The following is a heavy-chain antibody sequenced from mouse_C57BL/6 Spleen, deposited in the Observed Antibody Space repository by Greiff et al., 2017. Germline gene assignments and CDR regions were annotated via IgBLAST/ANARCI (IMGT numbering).Heavy chain of an antibody. Sequence: EVQLQQSGPGLVKPSQSLSLTCSVTGYSITSGYYWNWIRQFPGNKLEWMGYISYDGSNNYNPSLKNRISITRDTSKNQFFLKLNSVTTEDTATYYCARGTYDGYYTLGYWGQGTLVTVSA. J-gene: IGHJ3*01. V-gene: IGHV3-6*01. D-gene: IGHD2-3*01. CDR2: ISYDGSN. CDR1: GYSITSGYY. CDR3: ARGTYDGYYTLGY.